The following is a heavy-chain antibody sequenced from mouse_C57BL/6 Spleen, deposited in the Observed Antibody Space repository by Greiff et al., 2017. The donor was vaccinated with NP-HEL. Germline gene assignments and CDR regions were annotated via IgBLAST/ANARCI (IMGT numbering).Heavy chain of an antibody. V-gene: IGHV1-85*01. CDR2: IYPRDGST. D-gene: IGHD2-1*01. J-gene: IGHJ3*01. Sequence: QVQLQQSGPELVKPGASVKLSCKASGYTFTSYDINWVKQQPGQGLEWIGWIYPRDGSTKYNEKFKGKATLTVDTSSSTAYMELHSLTSEDSAVYFCARAPLYYGNYGPFAYWGQGTLVTVSA. CDR1: GYTFTSYD. CDR3: ARAPLYYGNYGPFAY.